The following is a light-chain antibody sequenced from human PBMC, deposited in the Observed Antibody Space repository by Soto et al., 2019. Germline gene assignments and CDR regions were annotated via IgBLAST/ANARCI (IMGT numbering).Light chain of an antibody. CDR1: QSVSSY. CDR3: QQHSNWPPIT. V-gene: IGKV3-11*01. CDR2: DAS. J-gene: IGKJ5*01. Sequence: EIVLTQSPATLSLSPGERATLSCRASQSVSSYLAWYQQKPGQAPRLLIYDASNRATGIPARFSGSGSGTDFPITISILEPEYVAVYYCQQHSNWPPITFGQGTRLEIK.